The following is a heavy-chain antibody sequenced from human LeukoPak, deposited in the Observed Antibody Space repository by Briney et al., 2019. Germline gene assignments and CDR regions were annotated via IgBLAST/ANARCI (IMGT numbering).Heavy chain of an antibody. Sequence: ASVKVSCKASGYTFTSYAMNWVRQAPGQGLEWMGWINTNTGNPTYAQGFTGRFVFSLDTSVSTAYLQISSLKAEDTAVYYCARGDDTAMVNLYYYYYMDVWGKGTTVTVSS. CDR3: ARGDDTAMVNLYYYYYMDV. CDR1: GYTFTSYA. J-gene: IGHJ6*03. CDR2: INTNTGNP. D-gene: IGHD5-18*01. V-gene: IGHV7-4-1*02.